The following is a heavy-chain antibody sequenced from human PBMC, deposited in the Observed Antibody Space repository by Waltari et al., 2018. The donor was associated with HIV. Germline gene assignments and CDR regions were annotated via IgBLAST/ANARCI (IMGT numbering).Heavy chain of an antibody. CDR3: TRDSIYYYGSGSYFQH. CDR1: GFTFGDYA. CDR2: FRSKADGGTT. Sequence: ELQLVESGGGLGQPGRSLRLSCTASGFTFGDYAMSWVRQAPGKGLGWVGFFRSKADGGTTEYAASVKGRFTISIDDSKSIAYLQMNSLKTEDTAVYYCTRDSIYYYGSGSYFQHWGQGTLVTVSS. V-gene: IGHV3-49*04. D-gene: IGHD3-10*01. J-gene: IGHJ1*01.